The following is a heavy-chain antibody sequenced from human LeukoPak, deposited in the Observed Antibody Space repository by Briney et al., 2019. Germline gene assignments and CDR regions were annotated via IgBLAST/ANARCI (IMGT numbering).Heavy chain of an antibody. D-gene: IGHD6-19*01. CDR2: INPSGGST. J-gene: IGHJ4*02. CDR1: GCTFTSYY. V-gene: IGHV1-46*01. CDR3: AREVWSSGWYRPYYFDY. Sequence: ASVKASCKASGCTFTSYYMHWVRQAPGQGLEWMGIINPSGGSTSYAQKFQGRVTMTRDTSTSTVYMELSSLRSEDTAVYYCAREVWSSGWYRPYYFDYWGQGTLVTVSS.